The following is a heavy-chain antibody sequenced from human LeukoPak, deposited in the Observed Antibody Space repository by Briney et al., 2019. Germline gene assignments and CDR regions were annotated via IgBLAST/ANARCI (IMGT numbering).Heavy chain of an antibody. V-gene: IGHV3-23*01. CDR2: MSGSGGST. J-gene: IGHJ4*02. D-gene: IGHD2-2*02. Sequence: PGGSLRLSCAASGFTFTTYAMSWVRQAPGKGMEWVSTMSGSGGSTDYADSVKGRFTISRDNSKNTLYLQMNSLRVEDTAVYYCAKEIAFCTSNTCYKPNDYWGQGTLVTVSS. CDR1: GFTFTTYA. CDR3: AKEIAFCTSNTCYKPNDY.